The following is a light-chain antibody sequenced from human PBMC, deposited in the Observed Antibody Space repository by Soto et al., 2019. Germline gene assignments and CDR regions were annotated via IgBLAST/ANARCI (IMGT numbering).Light chain of an antibody. V-gene: IGKV3-15*01. CDR3: QQYSNWPPLT. CDR2: GAS. Sequence: EIVMTQSPATLSVSPGERATLSCRTSQSVSSFLAWYQQKPGQAPRLLIYGASTRATDIPARFSGSGSGTEFTLTISSLQSEDFAVYYCQQYSNWPPLTFGGGTKEEIK. J-gene: IGKJ4*01. CDR1: QSVSSF.